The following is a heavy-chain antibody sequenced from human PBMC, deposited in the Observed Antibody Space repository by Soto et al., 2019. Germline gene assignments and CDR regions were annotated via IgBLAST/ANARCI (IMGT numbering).Heavy chain of an antibody. CDR1: GFTFSSYS. Sequence: GSLRLSCAASGFTFSSYSMNWVRQAPGKGLEWVSSISSSSSYIYYADSVKGRFTISRDNAKNSLYLQMNSLRAEDTAVYYCARDPNTYYDFWSGPPAYGMDVWGQGTTVTVSS. D-gene: IGHD3-3*01. J-gene: IGHJ6*02. CDR2: ISSSSSYI. CDR3: ARDPNTYYDFWSGPPAYGMDV. V-gene: IGHV3-21*01.